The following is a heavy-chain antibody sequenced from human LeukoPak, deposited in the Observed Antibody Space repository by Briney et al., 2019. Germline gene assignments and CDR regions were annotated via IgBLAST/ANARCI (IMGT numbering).Heavy chain of an antibody. CDR1: GGSFSGYY. CDR2: INHSGST. J-gene: IGHJ4*02. CDR3: ARAPHFFDISGSRYYFDY. V-gene: IGHV4-34*01. D-gene: IGHD3-22*01. Sequence: SETLSLTCAVYGGSFSGYYWSWIRQPPGKGLEWIGEINHSGSTNYNPSLKSRVTISVDTSKNQFSLNLSSVTAADTAVYYCARAPHFFDISGSRYYFDYWGQGTLVTVSS.